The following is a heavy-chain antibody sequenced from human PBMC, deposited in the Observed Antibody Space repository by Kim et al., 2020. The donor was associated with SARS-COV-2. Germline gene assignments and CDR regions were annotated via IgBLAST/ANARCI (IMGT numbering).Heavy chain of an antibody. D-gene: IGHD6-19*01. CDR2: INTNTGNP. CDR3: ARFLSGWYKYYFDY. CDR1: GYTFTSYA. Sequence: ASVKVSCKASGYTFTSYAMNWVRQAPGQGLEWMGWINTNTGNPTYAQGFTGRFVFSLDTSVSTAYLQISSLKAEDTAVYYCARFLSGWYKYYFDYWGQGTLVTVSS. J-gene: IGHJ4*02. V-gene: IGHV7-4-1*02.